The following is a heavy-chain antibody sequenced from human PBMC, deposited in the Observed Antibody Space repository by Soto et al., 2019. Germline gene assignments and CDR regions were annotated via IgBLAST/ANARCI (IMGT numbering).Heavy chain of an antibody. V-gene: IGHV3-30*18. J-gene: IGHJ6*02. D-gene: IGHD3-22*01. CDR1: GFTFSSYG. Sequence: LRLSCAASGFTFSSYGMRWVRQAPCKGLEWVAVISYDGSNKYYADSVKGRFTISRDNSKNTLYLQMNSLRAEDTAVYYCAKEARITMIVVVWDYYYGMDVWGQGTTVTVSS. CDR3: AKEARITMIVVVWDYYYGMDV. CDR2: ISYDGSNK.